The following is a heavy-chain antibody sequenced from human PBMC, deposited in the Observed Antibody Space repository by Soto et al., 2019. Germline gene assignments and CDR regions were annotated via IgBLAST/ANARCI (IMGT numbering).Heavy chain of an antibody. CDR2: ISGSGGST. J-gene: IGHJ4*02. CDR3: AKVQYSGYEFSLSFDS. D-gene: IGHD5-12*01. Sequence: EVQLLESGGGLVQPGGSLRLSCAASGFTFSSYAMTWVRQAPGKGLEWVSGISGSGGSTYYADSVKGRFTISRDNSKNTLYLQMNSLRAEDTAVYYCAKVQYSGYEFSLSFDSWGQGTLVTVSS. CDR1: GFTFSSYA. V-gene: IGHV3-23*01.